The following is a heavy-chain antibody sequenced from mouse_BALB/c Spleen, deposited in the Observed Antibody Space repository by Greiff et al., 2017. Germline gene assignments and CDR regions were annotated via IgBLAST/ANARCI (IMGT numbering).Heavy chain of an antibody. J-gene: IGHJ3*01. V-gene: IGHV5-12-1*01. CDR2: ISSGGGST. Sequence: EVQLVESGGGLVKPGGSLKLSCAASGFAFSSYDMSWVRQTPEKRLEWVAYISSGGGSTYYPDTVKGRFTISRDNAKNTLYLQMSSLKSEDTAMYYCARQYGNYAAWFAYWGQGTLVTVSA. D-gene: IGHD2-1*01. CDR1: GFAFSSYD. CDR3: ARQYGNYAAWFAY.